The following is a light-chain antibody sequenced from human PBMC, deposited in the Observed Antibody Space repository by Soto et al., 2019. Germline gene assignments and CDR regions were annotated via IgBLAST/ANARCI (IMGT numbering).Light chain of an antibody. CDR1: SSDIGGYNY. V-gene: IGLV2-14*01. Sequence: LTQPASVSASPGQSIAISCTGTSSDIGGYNYVSWYQHHPGKAPKLMIYEVSNRPSGISNRFSGSKSGDTASLTISGLQPEDEADYYCTSYTSSSTLLFGTGTKLTVL. CDR2: EVS. CDR3: TSYTSSSTLL. J-gene: IGLJ1*01.